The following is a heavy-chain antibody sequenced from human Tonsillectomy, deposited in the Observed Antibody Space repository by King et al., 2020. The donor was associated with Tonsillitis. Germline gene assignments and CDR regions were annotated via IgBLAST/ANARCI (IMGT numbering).Heavy chain of an antibody. Sequence: QLQESGPGLVKPSGTLSLTCAVSDYSISSVYYWGWIRQTPGKGLEWIGSIYRSGSTYYNPSLKSRVTISVDTSKNQFSLKVSSVTATDTAVYYCARDRRDSYNFPHRGFDYWGQGTLVTVSS. CDR1: DYSISSVYY. V-gene: IGHV4-38-2*02. CDR2: IYRSGST. CDR3: ARDRRDSYNFPHRGFDY. J-gene: IGHJ4*02. D-gene: IGHD5-24*01.